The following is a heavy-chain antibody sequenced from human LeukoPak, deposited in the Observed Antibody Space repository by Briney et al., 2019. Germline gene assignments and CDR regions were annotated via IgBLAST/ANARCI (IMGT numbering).Heavy chain of an antibody. CDR1: VFTFSSCA. Sequence: GSLRLSCAASVFTFSSCAMHWVRQAPGKGLEWVAVISYDGGNKYYADSVKGRFTISRDNAKNSLYLQMNSLRAEDTAVYYCAELGITMIGGVWGKGTTVTISS. J-gene: IGHJ6*04. CDR3: AELGITMIGGV. CDR2: ISYDGGNK. D-gene: IGHD3-10*02. V-gene: IGHV3-30*04.